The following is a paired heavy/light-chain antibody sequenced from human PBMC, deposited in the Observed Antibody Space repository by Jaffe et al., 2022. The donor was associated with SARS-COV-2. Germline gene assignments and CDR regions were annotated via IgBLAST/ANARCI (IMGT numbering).Light chain of an antibody. Sequence: EIVLTQSPGTLSLSPGERATLSCRASQSVSSDYLAWYQQKPGQAPRLLIYGASSRATGIPDRFSGSGSGTDFTLTISRLEPEDFAVYYCHRYGSSFGGGTKVEIK. CDR2: GAS. CDR3: HRYGSS. V-gene: IGKV3-20*01. CDR1: QSVSSDY. J-gene: IGKJ4*01.
Heavy chain of an antibody. J-gene: IGHJ6*02. CDR3: ARDQVHTAIAVTGNYYYYGMDV. CDR1: GYTFTNYY. V-gene: IGHV1-46*01. D-gene: IGHD6-19*01. CDR2: INPSGSTT. Sequence: QVQLVQSGAEVKKPGASVKVSCKASGYTFTNYYIHWVRQAPGQGLDWMGIINPSGSTTSYAQKFQGRVTMTRDTSTSTVYMELSSLRSEDTAVYYCARDQVHTAIAVTGNYYYYGMDVWGQGTTVTVSS.